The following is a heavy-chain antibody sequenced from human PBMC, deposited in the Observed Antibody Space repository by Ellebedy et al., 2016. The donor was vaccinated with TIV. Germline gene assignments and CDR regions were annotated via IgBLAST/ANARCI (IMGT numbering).Heavy chain of an antibody. Sequence: SETLSLXXAVTGGSFSDYYWSWIRQHPGKGLEWIGYITYTGYTFNNPSLQSRLSMSVDTSKNQFSLKLSSVTAADTAIYYCTRVAALAFDPWGPGTRVIVSS. CDR2: ITYTGYT. V-gene: IGHV4-31*11. J-gene: IGHJ5*02. D-gene: IGHD3-3*02. CDR1: GGSFSDYY. CDR3: TRVAALAFDP.